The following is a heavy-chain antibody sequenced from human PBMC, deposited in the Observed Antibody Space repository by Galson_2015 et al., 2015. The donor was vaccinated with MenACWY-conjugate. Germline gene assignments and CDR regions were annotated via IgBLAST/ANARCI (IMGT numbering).Heavy chain of an antibody. V-gene: IGHV3-7*03. J-gene: IGHJ6*02. CDR1: GFTFRNYW. CDR3: ARGHYGMDV. Sequence: SLRPSCAVSGFTFRNYWMTWVRQAPGKGLEWVASIKKDGSEKYYVDSVKGRFTISRDNTKSSMYLEMNSLRDEDTAVYYCARGHYGMDVWGQGTTVTASS. CDR2: IKKDGSEK.